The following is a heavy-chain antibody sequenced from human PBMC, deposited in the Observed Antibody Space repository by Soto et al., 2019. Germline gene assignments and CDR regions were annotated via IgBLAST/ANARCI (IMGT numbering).Heavy chain of an antibody. Sequence: SETLSLTCTVSGASITGSFFWSWIRQPAGKGLEWIGRFSLSGTTNYSPSLRSRVTMSADVSKNQFSLRLTSVTAADTALYYCARGMTPPGAPAWYYFDSWGQGTLVTVSS. CDR1: GASITGSFF. CDR2: FSLSGTT. CDR3: ARGMTPPGAPAWYYFDS. V-gene: IGHV4-4*07. J-gene: IGHJ4*02. D-gene: IGHD2-8*02.